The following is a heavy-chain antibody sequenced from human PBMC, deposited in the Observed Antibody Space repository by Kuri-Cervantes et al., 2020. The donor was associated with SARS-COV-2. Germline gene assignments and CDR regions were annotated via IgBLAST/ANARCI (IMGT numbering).Heavy chain of an antibody. CDR2: ISDSGST. CDR3: ARARIAADGGYYYMDV. CDR1: GGSISSYY. J-gene: IGHJ6*03. Sequence: GSLRLSCTVSGGSISSYYWSWIRQPPGKGLEWIGYISDSGSTKYNHSLKSRVTISVDTSKNQVSLKLSSVTAADTAVYYCARARIAADGGYYYMDVWGKGTTVTVSS. V-gene: IGHV4-59*01. D-gene: IGHD6-25*01.